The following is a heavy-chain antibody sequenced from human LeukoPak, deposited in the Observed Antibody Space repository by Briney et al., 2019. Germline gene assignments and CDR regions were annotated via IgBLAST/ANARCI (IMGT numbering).Heavy chain of an antibody. V-gene: IGHV3-21*01. D-gene: IGHD3-16*01. CDR3: ARGLAFGVFDY. CDR1: GFTFSSYG. J-gene: IGHJ4*02. Sequence: GGSLRLSCAASGFTFSSYGMHWVRQAPGKGLEWVSSISSSSSYIYCADSVKGRFTISRDNAKNSLYLQMNSLRAEDTAVYYCARGLAFGVFDYWGQGTLVTVSS. CDR2: ISSSSSYI.